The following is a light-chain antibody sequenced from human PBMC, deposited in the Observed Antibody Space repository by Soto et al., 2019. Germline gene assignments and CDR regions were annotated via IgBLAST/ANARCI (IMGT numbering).Light chain of an antibody. CDR2: DAS. CDR3: QQYNSYSPT. CDR1: RSISDW. V-gene: IGKV1-5*01. Sequence: DIQMTQSPSTLSPSVGDRVTITCRASRSISDWVAWYQQKPGKAPKLLIFDASTLKSGVPSRFSGSGSETEFTLTISGLQPGDSATYYCQQYNSYSPTFGQGTKVDI. J-gene: IGKJ1*01.